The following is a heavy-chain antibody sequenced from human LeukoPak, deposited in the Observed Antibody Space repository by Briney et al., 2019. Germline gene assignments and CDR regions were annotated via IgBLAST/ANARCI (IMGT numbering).Heavy chain of an antibody. CDR1: GYTFTGYY. J-gene: IGHJ3*02. D-gene: IGHD3-22*01. Sequence: GASVKVSCKASGYTFTGYYMHWVRQAPGQGLEWMGWINPNSGGTNYAQKFQGRVTMTRDTSISTAYMELSRLRSDDTAVYYCARAMIVPPFGDDAFDIWGQGTMVTVSS. V-gene: IGHV1-2*02. CDR2: INPNSGGT. CDR3: ARAMIVPPFGDDAFDI.